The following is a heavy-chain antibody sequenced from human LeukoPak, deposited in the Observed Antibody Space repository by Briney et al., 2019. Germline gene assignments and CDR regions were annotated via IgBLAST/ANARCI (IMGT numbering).Heavy chain of an antibody. J-gene: IGHJ4*02. CDR2: INPNSGGT. Sequence: GASVKVSCKASGYTFTSYYMHWVRQAPGQGLEWMGWINPNSGGTNYAQKFQGRVTMTRDTSISTAYMELSRLRSDDTAVYYCARDSLGWLQFHFDYWGQGTLVTVSS. CDR3: ARDSLGWLQFHFDY. CDR1: GYTFTSYY. V-gene: IGHV1-2*02. D-gene: IGHD5-24*01.